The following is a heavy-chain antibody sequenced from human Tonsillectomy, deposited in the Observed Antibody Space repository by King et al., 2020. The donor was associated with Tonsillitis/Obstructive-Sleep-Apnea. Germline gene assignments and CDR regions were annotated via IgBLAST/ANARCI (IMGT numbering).Heavy chain of an antibody. J-gene: IGHJ4*02. CDR3: VRGRSYFDY. Sequence: DVQLVESGGGLIKPGRSLRLSCTASGFTLGDYARRWFRQAPGEGLWWVGFIRSTAYGGPTQYAAPVKDRFSISRDDSKSTAYLQMNSLKTEDTAVYYCVRGRSYFDYWGQGTLVTVSS. CDR1: GFTLGDYA. V-gene: IGHV3-49*05. CDR2: IRSTAYGGPT.